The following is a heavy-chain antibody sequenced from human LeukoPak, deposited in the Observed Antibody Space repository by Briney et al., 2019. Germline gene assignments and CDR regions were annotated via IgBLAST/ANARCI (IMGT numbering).Heavy chain of an antibody. CDR1: GFTFSSYW. CDR2: INHNGNVN. CDR3: ARARVRVVIIRDYYYGMDV. J-gene: IGHJ6*02. Sequence: GGSLRLSCAASGFTFSSYWMNWARQAPGKGLEWVASINHNGNVNYYVDSVKGRFTISRDNAKNTLYLQMNSLRAEDTAVYYCARARVRVVIIRDYYYGMDVWGQGTTVTVSS. V-gene: IGHV3-7*01. D-gene: IGHD3-3*01.